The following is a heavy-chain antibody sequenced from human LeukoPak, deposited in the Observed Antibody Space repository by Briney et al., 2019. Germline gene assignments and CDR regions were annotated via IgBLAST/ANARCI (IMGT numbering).Heavy chain of an antibody. Sequence: ASVKVSCKASGYTFTSYYIHLVRQAPGQGFEWMGIINPSGGSTSYAQKFQGRVTMTRDMSTSTVYMELSSLRSDDTAVYYCARDFSSVGATGPIDYWGQGTLVTVSS. CDR1: GYTFTSYY. CDR3: ARDFSSVGATGPIDY. V-gene: IGHV1-46*01. CDR2: INPSGGST. J-gene: IGHJ4*02. D-gene: IGHD1-26*01.